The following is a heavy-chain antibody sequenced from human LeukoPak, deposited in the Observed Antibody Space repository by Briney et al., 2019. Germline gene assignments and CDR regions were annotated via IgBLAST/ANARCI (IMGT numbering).Heavy chain of an antibody. CDR1: GFTFSSYA. CDR2: ISYDGSSK. Sequence: GRSLRLSCAASGFTFSSYAMHWVRQAPGKGLEWVAVISYDGSSKYYADSVKGRFTISRDNSKNTLYLQMNSLRAEDTAVYYCARAPLGGMDVWGQGTTVTVSS. CDR3: ARAPLGGMDV. J-gene: IGHJ6*02. V-gene: IGHV3-30*04.